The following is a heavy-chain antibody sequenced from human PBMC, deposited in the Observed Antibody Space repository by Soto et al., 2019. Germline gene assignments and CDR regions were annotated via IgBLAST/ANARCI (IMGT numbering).Heavy chain of an antibody. J-gene: IGHJ2*01. CDR3: ARVMVLNSWYFDL. Sequence: SETLSLTCAVSGGSFTGYYWSWIRQPPGKGLEWIGYIYYSGSTNYNPSLKSRVTISVDTSKNQFSLKLSSVTAADTAVYYCARVMVLNSWYFDLWGRGTLVTVSS. D-gene: IGHD6-13*01. V-gene: IGHV4-59*01. CDR2: IYYSGST. CDR1: GGSFTGYY.